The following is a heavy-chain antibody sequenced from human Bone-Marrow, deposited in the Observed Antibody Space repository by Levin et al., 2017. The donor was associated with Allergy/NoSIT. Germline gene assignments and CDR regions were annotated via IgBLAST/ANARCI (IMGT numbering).Heavy chain of an antibody. CDR3: ARDRVAARRNGMDV. CDR1: GFTFSSYE. V-gene: IGHV3-48*03. Sequence: GESLKISCAASGFTFSSYEMNWVRQAPGKGLEWVSYISSSGSTIYYADSVKGRFTISRDNAKNSLYLQMNSLRAEDTAVYYCARDRVAARRNGMDVWGQGTTVTVSS. D-gene: IGHD6-6*01. CDR2: ISSSGSTI. J-gene: IGHJ6*02.